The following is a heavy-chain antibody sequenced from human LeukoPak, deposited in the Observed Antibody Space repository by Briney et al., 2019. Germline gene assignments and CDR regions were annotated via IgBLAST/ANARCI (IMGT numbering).Heavy chain of an antibody. D-gene: IGHD2-15*01. CDR2: INPNSGGT. J-gene: IGHJ4*02. Sequence: GASVKVSCKASGYTFTGYYMHCVRQAPVQGLEWMGWINPNSGGTNYAQKLQGRVTMTTDTSTSTAYMELRSLRSDDTAVYYCARDHRYCSGGSCYAGTTKLDYWGQGTLVTVSS. V-gene: IGHV1-2*02. CDR1: GYTFTGYY. CDR3: ARDHRYCSGGSCYAGTTKLDY.